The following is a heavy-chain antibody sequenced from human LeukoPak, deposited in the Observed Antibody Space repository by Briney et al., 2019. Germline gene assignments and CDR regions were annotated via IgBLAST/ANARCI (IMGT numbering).Heavy chain of an antibody. CDR1: GGVFNNYC. CDR3: ARGRYNYASESKNSYYYGMDC. CDR2: IIPILGIP. V-gene: IGHV1-69*04. Sequence: SVKVSCKASGGVFNNYCFRWVRQAPGQGLEWMGRIIPILGIPNYAQKFQGRVTITADKSTSTAYRELSSLTSDDTAVYYCARGRYNYASESKNSYYYGMDCRGQRTTVTVSS. J-gene: IGHJ6*02. D-gene: IGHD1-20*01.